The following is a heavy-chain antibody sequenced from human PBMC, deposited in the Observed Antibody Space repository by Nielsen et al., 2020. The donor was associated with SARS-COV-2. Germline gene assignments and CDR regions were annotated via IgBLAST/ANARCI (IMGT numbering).Heavy chain of an antibody. V-gene: IGHV3-21*01. D-gene: IGHD6-19*01. CDR2: ISSSSSYI. CDR1: GFTFSSYS. Sequence: GESLKISCAASGFTFSSYSMNWVRQAPGKGLEWVSSISSSSSYIYYADSVKGRFTISRDNAKNSLYLQMNSLRAEDTAVYYCAREEASSGWSNAFDIWGQGTMVTVSS. J-gene: IGHJ3*02. CDR3: AREEASSGWSNAFDI.